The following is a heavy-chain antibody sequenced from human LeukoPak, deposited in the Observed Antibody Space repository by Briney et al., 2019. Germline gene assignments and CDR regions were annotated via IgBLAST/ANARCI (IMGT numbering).Heavy chain of an antibody. Sequence: SETLSLTCAVYGGSFCGYYWSWIRQPPGKGLEWIGEINHSGSTNYNPSLKSRVTISVDTSKNQFSLKLSSVTAADTAVYYCARGSAFDYWGQGTLVTVSS. CDR2: INHSGST. CDR1: GGSFCGYY. J-gene: IGHJ4*02. V-gene: IGHV4-34*01. CDR3: ARGSAFDY.